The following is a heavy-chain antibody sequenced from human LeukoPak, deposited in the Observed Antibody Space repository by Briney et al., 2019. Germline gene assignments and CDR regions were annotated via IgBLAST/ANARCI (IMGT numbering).Heavy chain of an antibody. CDR2: TSTNSGAT. D-gene: IGHD5-18*01. Sequence: ASVKVSCKASGYTXTGYYIHWVRQAPGQGLEWMGRTSTNSGATNYAQKFQGRVTMTRDTSFSKAYIELSGLTSDGTAVYYCARDGYSYDNWGQGTLVTVSS. J-gene: IGHJ4*02. CDR1: GYTXTGYY. V-gene: IGHV1-2*02. CDR3: ARDGYSYDN.